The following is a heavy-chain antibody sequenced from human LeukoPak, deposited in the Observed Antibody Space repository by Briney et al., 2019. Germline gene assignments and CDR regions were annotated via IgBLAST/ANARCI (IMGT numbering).Heavy chain of an antibody. CDR1: GLTFSRYD. J-gene: IGHJ4*02. CDR2: ISYDGSYK. D-gene: IGHD6-19*01. CDR3: VRMGSGWDFDY. V-gene: IGHV3-30*03. Sequence: GGSLRLSCTASGLTFSRYDMHWVRQAPGKGLEWVSGISYDGSYKYYGDSVKGRFTISRDNSKNTLYLQMNSLRGEDTAVYYCVRMGSGWDFDYWGQGSLVTVSS.